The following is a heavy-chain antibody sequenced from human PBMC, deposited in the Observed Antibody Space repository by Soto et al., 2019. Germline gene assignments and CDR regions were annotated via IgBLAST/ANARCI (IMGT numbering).Heavy chain of an antibody. CDR1: GFTFSSYA. Sequence: GSLRLSCAASGFTFSSYAMSWVRQAPGKGLEWVSAISGSGGSAYYADSVKGRFTISRDNSKNTLYLQMNSLRAEDTAVYYCAKRVWSGYSYGMDVWGQGTTVTVSA. J-gene: IGHJ6*01. D-gene: IGHD3-3*01. V-gene: IGHV3-23*01. CDR2: ISGSGGSA. CDR3: AKRVWSGYSYGMDV.